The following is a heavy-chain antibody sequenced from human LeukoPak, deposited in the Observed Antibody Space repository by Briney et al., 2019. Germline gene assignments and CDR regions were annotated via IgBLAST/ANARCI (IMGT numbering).Heavy chain of an antibody. CDR3: ARGARWGTGYYYYYMDV. J-gene: IGHJ6*03. V-gene: IGHV3-66*01. D-gene: IGHD3-16*01. CDR2: IYSGGST. Sequence: HPGGSLRLSCAASGFTVSSNYMSWVRQAPGKGLEWVSVIYSGGSTYYADSVKGRFTISRDNAKNSLYLQMNSLRAEDTAVYYCARGARWGTGYYYYYMDVWGKGTTVTVSS. CDR1: GFTVSSNY.